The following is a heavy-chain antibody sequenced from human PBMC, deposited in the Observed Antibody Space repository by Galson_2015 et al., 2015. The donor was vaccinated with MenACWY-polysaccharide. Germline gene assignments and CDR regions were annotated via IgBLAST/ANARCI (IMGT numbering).Heavy chain of an antibody. D-gene: IGHD5-18*01. CDR1: GYTFTTYD. CDR2: MNPNSDNA. J-gene: IGHJ4*02. Sequence: SVKVSCKASGYTFTTYDINWVRQATGQGLEWMGWMNPNSDNAGYAQKFQGRLTMTRDTSTSTAYMELTSLRYEDTAVYYCARVVRRKYSYSDYWGQGTLVTVSS. V-gene: IGHV1-8*01. CDR3: ARVVRRKYSYSDY.